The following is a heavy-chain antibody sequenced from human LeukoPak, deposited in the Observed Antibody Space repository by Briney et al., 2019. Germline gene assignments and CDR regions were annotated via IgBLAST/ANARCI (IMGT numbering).Heavy chain of an antibody. CDR2: IRYDGSNK. J-gene: IGHJ5*02. D-gene: IGHD3-22*01. V-gene: IGHV3-30*02. CDR1: GFTFSSYG. Sequence: GGSLRLSCAASGFTFSSYGMHWVRQAPGKGLEWVAFIRYDGSNKYYADSVKGRFTISRDNSKNTLYLQMNSLRAEDTAAYYCATRAYYYDSSGYYVWFDPWGQGTLVTVSS. CDR3: ATRAYYYDSSGYYVWFDP.